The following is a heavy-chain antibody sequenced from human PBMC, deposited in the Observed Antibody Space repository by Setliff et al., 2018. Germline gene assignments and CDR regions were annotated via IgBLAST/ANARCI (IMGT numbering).Heavy chain of an antibody. CDR2: IHPWGGSSEST. CDR3: ARGLHSGTYWGTRPLGLDY. J-gene: IGHJ4*02. V-gene: IGHV4-4*08. CDR1: GGPTIGYY. Sequence: SETLSLTCAVSGGPTIGYYWTWIRQAPGKGLEWIGYIHPWGGSSESTNYSPSLKSRITISFDKSKSQFSLKLTSVTVADTAVYYCARGLHSGTYWGTRPLGLDYWGQGSLVTVSS. D-gene: IGHD1-26*01.